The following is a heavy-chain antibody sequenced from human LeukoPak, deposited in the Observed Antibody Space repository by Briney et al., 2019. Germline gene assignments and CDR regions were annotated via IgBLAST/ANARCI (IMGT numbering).Heavy chain of an antibody. CDR2: IYYSGNT. CDR1: GGSISSGGYY. V-gene: IGHV4-31*03. CDR3: ARDLQYYYGSQYYYYGMDV. J-gene: IGHJ6*02. Sequence: SQTLSLTCTVSGGSISSGGYYWNWIRQHPGKGLEWIGYIYYSGNTYYNPSLKSRVTISVDTSKNQFSLKLSSVTAADTAVYYCARDLQYYYGSQYYYYGMDVWGQGTTVTVSS. D-gene: IGHD3-10*01.